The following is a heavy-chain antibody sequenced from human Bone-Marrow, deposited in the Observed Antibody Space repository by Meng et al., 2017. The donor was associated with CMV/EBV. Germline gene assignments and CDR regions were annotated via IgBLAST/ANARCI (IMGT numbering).Heavy chain of an antibody. CDR2: INHSGST. D-gene: IGHD3-9*01. CDR3: ARAGNLDWLR. CDR1: GGSFSDYY. Sequence: GSLRLSCAVYGGSFSDYYWSWIRQPPGKGLEWIGEINHSGSTNYNPSLKSRVTISVDTSKNQFSLKLSSVTAADTAVYYCARAGNLDWLRWGQGTLVTVSS. V-gene: IGHV4-34*01. J-gene: IGHJ4*02.